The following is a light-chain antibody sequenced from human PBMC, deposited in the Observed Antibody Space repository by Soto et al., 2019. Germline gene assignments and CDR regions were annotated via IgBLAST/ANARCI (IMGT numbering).Light chain of an antibody. CDR3: TSYTPIVTLGSV. CDR1: SSDIGGYNS. J-gene: IGLJ1*01. Sequence: QSALTQPASVSGSPGQSITMSCTGTSSDIGGYNSVSWYQQHPGRAPRLIIYEVTNRPSGVSNRFSASKSGNTASLTISGLQAEDEADYYCTSYTPIVTLGSVFGTGPKLTVL. CDR2: EVT. V-gene: IGLV2-14*01.